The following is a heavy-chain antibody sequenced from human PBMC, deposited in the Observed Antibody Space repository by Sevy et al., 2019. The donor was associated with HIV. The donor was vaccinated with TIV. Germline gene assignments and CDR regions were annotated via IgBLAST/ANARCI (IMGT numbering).Heavy chain of an antibody. CDR2: ISSSGSTI. D-gene: IGHD3-9*01. Sequence: GGSLRLSCAASGFTFSDYYMSWIRQAPGKGLEWVSYISSSGSTIYYADSVKGRFTISRDNAKNSLYLQMNSLRAEDTAMYYGAGVVYDILTGYYRNGGAFDYWGQGTLVTVSS. CDR1: GFTFSDYY. J-gene: IGHJ4*02. V-gene: IGHV3-11*01. CDR3: AGVVYDILTGYYRNGGAFDY.